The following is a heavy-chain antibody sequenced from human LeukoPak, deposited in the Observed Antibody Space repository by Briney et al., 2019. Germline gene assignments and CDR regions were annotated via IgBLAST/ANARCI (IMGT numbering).Heavy chain of an antibody. CDR2: ISSSGGTI. D-gene: IGHD6-19*01. V-gene: IGHV3-11*01. J-gene: IGHJ4*02. CDR3: ARGPVSSSGFFAY. CDR1: GFTFSDYH. Sequence: PGGSLRLSCAASGFTFSDYHMSWIRQAPGKGLEWVSYISSSGGTISYADSVKGRFTISRDNAKNSLYLQMNSLRVEDTAVYYCARGPVSSSGFFAYWGQGTLVTVSS.